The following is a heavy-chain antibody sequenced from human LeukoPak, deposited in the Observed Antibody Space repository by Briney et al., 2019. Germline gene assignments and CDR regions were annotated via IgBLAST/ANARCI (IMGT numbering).Heavy chain of an antibody. V-gene: IGHV3-21*01. CDR3: ARDRGWYSDY. J-gene: IGHJ4*02. CDR1: GFTFSSYS. CDR2: ISCSSSYI. Sequence: GGSLRLSCAASGFTFSSYSMNWIRQAPGKGLEWVSSISCSSSYIYYADSVKRRFTISRDNAKHSLYLQMNSLRAEDTAVYCCARDRGWYSDYWGQGTLVTVSS. D-gene: IGHD6-19*01.